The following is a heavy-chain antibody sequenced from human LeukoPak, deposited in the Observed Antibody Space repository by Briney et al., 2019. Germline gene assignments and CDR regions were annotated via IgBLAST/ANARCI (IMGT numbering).Heavy chain of an antibody. CDR2: INHSGST. CDR1: GGSFSGYY. J-gene: IGHJ5*02. CDR3: ARRMKIGVIWP. D-gene: IGHD3-22*01. Sequence: SETLSLTCAVYGGSFSGYYWSWIRQPPGKGLEWIGEINHSGSTNYNPSLKSRVTISVDTSKNQFSLKLSSVTAADTAVYYCARRMKIGVIWPWGQGTLVTVSS. V-gene: IGHV4-34*01.